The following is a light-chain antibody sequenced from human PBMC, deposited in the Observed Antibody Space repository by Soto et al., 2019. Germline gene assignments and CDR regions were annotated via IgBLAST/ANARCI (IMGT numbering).Light chain of an antibody. CDR1: QSISSN. Sequence: EVVMTQSPATLSVSPGERATLSCRASQSISSNLAWYQQRPGQAPRLLIYGASTRATGVPARFSGSVSGAEFILTISSLQSEDFAVYYCQQYNNWWTFGQGTKVEIK. J-gene: IGKJ1*01. V-gene: IGKV3-15*01. CDR3: QQYNNWWT. CDR2: GAS.